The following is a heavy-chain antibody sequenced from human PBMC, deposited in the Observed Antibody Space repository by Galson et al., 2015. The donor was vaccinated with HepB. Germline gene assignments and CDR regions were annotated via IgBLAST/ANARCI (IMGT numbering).Heavy chain of an antibody. Sequence: ASGYTFTSYVINWVRQAPGQGLEWTGGINTNTGTPTYAQGFTGRFVFSLDTSVSTAYLQISSLKTEDTAVYYCARVTSIYDFSSRAYSYYYYGMDVWGQGTPVAVSS. D-gene: IGHD6-19*01. CDR3: ARVTSIYDFSSRAYSYYYYGMDV. CDR2: INTNTGTP. CDR1: GYTFTSYV. J-gene: IGHJ6*02. V-gene: IGHV7-4-1*02.